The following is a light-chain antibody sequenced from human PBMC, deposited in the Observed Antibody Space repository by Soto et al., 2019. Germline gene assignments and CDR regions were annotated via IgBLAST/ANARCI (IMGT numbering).Light chain of an antibody. Sequence: QSALTQPASVSGSPGQSITISCTGTSSDVGGYKYVSWYQQHPDKAPKLIIFEVSNRPSGISSRFSGSKSGNTASLTISGLQAEDEADYYCASYTSSITSVIFGRGTKLTVL. CDR1: SSDVGGYKY. CDR2: EVS. V-gene: IGLV2-14*01. J-gene: IGLJ2*01. CDR3: ASYTSSITSVI.